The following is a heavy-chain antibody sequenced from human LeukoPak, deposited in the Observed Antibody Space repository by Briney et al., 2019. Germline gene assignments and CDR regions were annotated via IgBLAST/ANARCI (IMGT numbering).Heavy chain of an antibody. V-gene: IGHV4-38-2*02. CDR1: GDSISDYY. CDR2: IYHSGST. CDR3: ARHPGNWFDP. J-gene: IGHJ5*02. Sequence: SETLSLTCTVSGDSISDYYWSWIRQPPGKGLEWIGSIYHSGSTYYNPSLESRVTISVDTSKNQFSLKLSSVTAADTAVYYCARHPGNWFDPWGQGTLVTVSS.